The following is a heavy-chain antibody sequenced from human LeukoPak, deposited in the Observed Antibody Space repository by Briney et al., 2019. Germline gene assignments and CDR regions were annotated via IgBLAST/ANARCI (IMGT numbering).Heavy chain of an antibody. D-gene: IGHD4-11*01. CDR3: AKEKNDYSDYSYMDV. CDR1: GFTFSNYG. Sequence: GGSLRLSCAASGFTFSNYGMHWVRQAPGKGLEWVAFIRYDGSNKYCADSVKGRFTVSRDNTKNTLYLQMNSLRAEDTDAYYCAKEKNDYSDYSYMDVWGKGTTVTVSS. CDR2: IRYDGSNK. V-gene: IGHV3-30*02. J-gene: IGHJ6*03.